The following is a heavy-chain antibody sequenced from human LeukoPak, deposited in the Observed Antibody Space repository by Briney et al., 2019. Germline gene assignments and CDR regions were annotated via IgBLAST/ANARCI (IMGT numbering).Heavy chain of an antibody. D-gene: IGHD3-3*01. V-gene: IGHV4-34*01. CDR3: ARTYYDFWSGYRSNMDV. CDR1: GGSFSGYY. CDR2: INHSGST. J-gene: IGHJ6*03. Sequence: SETLSLTCAVYGGSFSGYYWSWIRQPPGKGLEWFGEINHSGSTNYNPSLKSRVTISVDTSKNQFSLKLSSVTAADTAVYYCARTYYDFWSGYRSNMDVWGTGTTVTVSS.